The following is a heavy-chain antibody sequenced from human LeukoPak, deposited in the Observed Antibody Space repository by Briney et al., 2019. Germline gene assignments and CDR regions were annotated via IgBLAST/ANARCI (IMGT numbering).Heavy chain of an antibody. CDR3: ARSPGNYYDSSGYPLGHYYFDY. J-gene: IGHJ4*02. D-gene: IGHD3-22*01. CDR2: IYYSGST. V-gene: IGHV4-31*03. Sequence: SETPSLTCTVSGGSTSSGGYYWSWIRQHPGKGLEWIGYIYYSGSTYYNPSLKSRVTISVDTSKNQFSLKLSSVTAADTAVYYCARSPGNYYDSSGYPLGHYYFDYWGQGTLVTASS. CDR1: GGSTSSGGYY.